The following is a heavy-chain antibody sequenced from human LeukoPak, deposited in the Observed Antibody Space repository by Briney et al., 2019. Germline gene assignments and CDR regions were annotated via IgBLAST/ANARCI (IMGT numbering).Heavy chain of an antibody. V-gene: IGHV3-21*01. Sequence: GGSLRLSCAASGFTFSSYSMSWVRQAPGKGLEWVSSISSSGSYIYYADSVKGRFTISRDNAKNSLYLQMNSLRAEDTAVYYCARESVVAATPPPLYYFDYWGQGTLVTVS. D-gene: IGHD2-15*01. CDR3: ARESVVAATPPPLYYFDY. J-gene: IGHJ4*02. CDR2: ISSSGSYI. CDR1: GFTFSSYS.